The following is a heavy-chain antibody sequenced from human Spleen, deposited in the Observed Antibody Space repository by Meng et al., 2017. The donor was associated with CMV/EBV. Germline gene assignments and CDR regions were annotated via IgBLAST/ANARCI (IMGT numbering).Heavy chain of an antibody. J-gene: IGHJ4*02. CDR1: GFTFSSYG. V-gene: IGHV3-30*02. Sequence: GESLKISCAASGFTFSSYGVHWVRQAPGKGLEWVAFTDDDGSRKYYVDSVKGRFTISRDNAKNTVDLQMNSLRVEDTAVYYCAKDGSVSGAFSDNWGQGTLVTVSS. CDR3: AKDGSVSGAFSDN. D-gene: IGHD1-26*01. CDR2: TDDDGSRK.